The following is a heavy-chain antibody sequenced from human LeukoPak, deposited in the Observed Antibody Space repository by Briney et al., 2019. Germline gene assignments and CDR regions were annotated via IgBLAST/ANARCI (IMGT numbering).Heavy chain of an antibody. J-gene: IGHJ4*02. CDR3: ARDSFEVVTAFPFNY. Sequence: PGGSLRLSCAASGFTFSSYAMHWVRQAPGKGLEWVAVISYDGSNKYYADSVKGRFTISRDNSKNTLYLQMNSLRAEDTAVYYCARDSFEVVTAFPFNYWGQGTLVTVSS. D-gene: IGHD2-21*02. V-gene: IGHV3-30*04. CDR2: ISYDGSNK. CDR1: GFTFSSYA.